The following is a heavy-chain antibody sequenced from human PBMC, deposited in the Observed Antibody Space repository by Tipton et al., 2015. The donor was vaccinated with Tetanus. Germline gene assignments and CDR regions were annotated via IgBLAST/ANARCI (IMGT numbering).Heavy chain of an antibody. CDR3: ARGTWGDYCSSATCSPFDT. V-gene: IGHV3-21*01. CDR1: GFTLSRNS. J-gene: IGHJ4*02. D-gene: IGHD2-2*01. Sequence: SLRLSCAASGFTLSRNSMNWVRQAPGRGLEWVSSISGSGSYISYADSVKGRFTISRDNAKNSLYPQLSSLRVEDTAVYYCARGTWGDYCSSATCSPFDTWGQGTLFAVSS. CDR2: ISGSGSYI.